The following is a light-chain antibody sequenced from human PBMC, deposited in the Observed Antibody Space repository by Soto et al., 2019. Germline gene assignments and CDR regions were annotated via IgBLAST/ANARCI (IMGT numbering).Light chain of an antibody. CDR1: QSVGSGY. CDR3: QQYTTSPFT. V-gene: IGKV3-20*01. Sequence: IVLTQSPGTLSLSPGERATLSCRASQSVGSGYLAWYQQKPGQAPRLLIYGASIRATGIPDRFTGSGSGTHFTLTISRLEPEDFALYYFQQYTTSPFTFGPGTKVDV. J-gene: IGKJ3*01. CDR2: GAS.